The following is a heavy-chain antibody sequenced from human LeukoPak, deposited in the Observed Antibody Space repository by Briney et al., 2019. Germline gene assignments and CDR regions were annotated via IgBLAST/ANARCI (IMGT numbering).Heavy chain of an antibody. CDR2: INPDSGST. CDR1: GYTFTSYH. V-gene: IGHV1-46*01. CDR3: ARALPTTVTNPFFDY. J-gene: IGHJ4*02. Sequence: ASVKVSCKASGYTFTSYHMHWVRQAPGQGLEWMGIINPDSGSTRYAQKFQGRVTMTRDTSTSTVYMELSSLRSEDTTVCYCARALPTTVTNPFFDYWGQGTLVTVSS. D-gene: IGHD4-11*01.